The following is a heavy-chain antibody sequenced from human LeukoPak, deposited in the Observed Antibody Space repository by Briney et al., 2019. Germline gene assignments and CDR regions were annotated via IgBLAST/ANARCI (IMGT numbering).Heavy chain of an antibody. J-gene: IGHJ3*02. V-gene: IGHV1-2*02. Sequence: ASVKSSCKGSRVTFKYFYIHCVRQAPGQGLEWMGWIDPNSGATNYAQKFQGRVTMTRDTSVSTAYMELRSLRSDDTAVHYCARHRRHSCNTRTLDIWGQGTMVTVSS. CDR2: IDPNSGAT. CDR1: RVTFKYFY. CDR3: ARHRRHSCNTRTLDI. D-gene: IGHD2/OR15-2a*01.